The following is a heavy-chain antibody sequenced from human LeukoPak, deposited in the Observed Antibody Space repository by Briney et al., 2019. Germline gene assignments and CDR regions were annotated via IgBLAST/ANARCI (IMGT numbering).Heavy chain of an antibody. Sequence: PSETLSLTCAVYGGSFSGYYWSWIRQPPGKGLEWIGEINHSGSTNYNPSLKSRVTISVDTSKNQFSLKLSSVTAADTAVYYCARGGHGSTRVEDAFGIWGQGTMVTVSS. J-gene: IGHJ3*02. CDR1: GGSFSGYY. D-gene: IGHD2-2*01. V-gene: IGHV4-34*01. CDR3: ARGGHGSTRVEDAFGI. CDR2: INHSGST.